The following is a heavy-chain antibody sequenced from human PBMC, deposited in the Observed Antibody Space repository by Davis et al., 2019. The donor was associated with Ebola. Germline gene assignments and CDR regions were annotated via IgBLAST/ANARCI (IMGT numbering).Heavy chain of an antibody. D-gene: IGHD4-17*01. J-gene: IGHJ6*02. CDR2: IYSGGST. CDR3: ARDASEGDYLFYYYYGMDV. CDR1: GFTVSSNY. Sequence: GGSLRLSCAASGFTVSSNYMSWVRQAPGKGLEWVSVIYSGGSTYYADSVKGRFTISRDNSKNTLYLQMNSLRAEDTAVYYCARDASEGDYLFYYYYGMDVWGQGTTVTVSS. V-gene: IGHV3-53*01.